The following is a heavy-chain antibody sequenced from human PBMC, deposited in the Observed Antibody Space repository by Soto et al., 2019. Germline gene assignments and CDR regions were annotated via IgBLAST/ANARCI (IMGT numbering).Heavy chain of an antibody. J-gene: IGHJ6*01. V-gene: IGHV1-69*13. D-gene: IGHD6-13*01. CDR3: ARVDSRSRYARTFYDYYGMEV. Sequence: SVKVSCKASGVTFSSYAISGVRPAPRQGLEWMGGLIPIFGTENYAQKFQGRVTITADESRSTAYMDLSSLRSEDTAVYYCARVDSRSRYARTFYDYYGMEVWGQGTTVTVSS. CDR1: GVTFSSYA. CDR2: LIPIFGTE.